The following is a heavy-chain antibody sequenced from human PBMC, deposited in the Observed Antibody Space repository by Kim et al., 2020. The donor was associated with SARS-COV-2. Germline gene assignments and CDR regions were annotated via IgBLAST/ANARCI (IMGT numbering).Heavy chain of an antibody. CDR3: ARGGPELYYDILTGYSGVRVNAFDI. D-gene: IGHD3-9*01. Sequence: GGSLRLSCAASGFTFSSYGMHWVRQAPGKGLEWVAVIWYDGSNKYYADSVKGRFTISRDNSKNTLYLQMNSLRAEDTAVYYCARGGPELYYDILTGYSGVRVNAFDIWGQGTMVTVSS. J-gene: IGHJ3*02. CDR1: GFTFSSYG. V-gene: IGHV3-33*01. CDR2: IWYDGSNK.